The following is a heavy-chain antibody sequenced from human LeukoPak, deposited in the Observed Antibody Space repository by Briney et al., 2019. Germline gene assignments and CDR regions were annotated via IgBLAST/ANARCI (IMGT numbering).Heavy chain of an antibody. V-gene: IGHV4-34*01. CDR2: INHSGST. J-gene: IGHJ6*04. CDR3: ARGDPTSTDV. Sequence: SGTLTLTCAVYGGSFSGYYWSWIRQPPGKGLEWIGEINHSGSTNYNPSLKSRVTISVDTSKNQFSLKPSSVTAADTAVYYCARGDPTSTDVWGKGTTVTVSS. CDR1: GGSFSGYY.